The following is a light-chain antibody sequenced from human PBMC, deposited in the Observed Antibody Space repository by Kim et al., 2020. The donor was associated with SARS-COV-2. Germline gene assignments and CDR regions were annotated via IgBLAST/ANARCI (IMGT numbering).Light chain of an antibody. CDR2: AAS. Sequence: ASVGDRVTITCRASQNINTFLNWYQQKPGKAPRLLIYAASSLHSGVPSRFSGSGSGTAFTLTIASLQLEDIATYYCQQSYSTPSYTFGQGTKLEI. J-gene: IGKJ2*01. V-gene: IGKV1-39*01. CDR3: QQSYSTPSYT. CDR1: QNINTF.